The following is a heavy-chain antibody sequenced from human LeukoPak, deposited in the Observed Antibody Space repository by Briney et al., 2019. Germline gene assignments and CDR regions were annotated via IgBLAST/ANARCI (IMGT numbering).Heavy chain of an antibody. J-gene: IGHJ4*02. CDR2: ISYDGTNE. V-gene: IGHV3-30*04. CDR1: GFNFVRST. D-gene: IGHD5-12*01. Sequence: GGSLRLSCEASGFNFVRSTIDWVRQAPGKGLEWVAVISYDGTNEYFADSVKGRFTISRSNSKNTVYLQMNSLRTEDTALYFCAREAASDYDLRRYYYDHWGQGTLVTVSS. CDR3: AREAASDYDLRRYYYDH.